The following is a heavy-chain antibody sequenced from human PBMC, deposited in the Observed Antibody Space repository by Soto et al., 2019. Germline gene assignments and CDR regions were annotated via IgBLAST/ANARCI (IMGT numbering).Heavy chain of an antibody. CDR1: GGSFSGYY. J-gene: IGHJ4*02. V-gene: IGHV4-34*01. D-gene: IGHD1-20*01. CDR3: AREVPGITGTTKDKKYYFDY. Sequence: QVQLQEWGAGLLKPSETLSLTCAVYGGSFSGYYWSWIRQPPGKGLEWIGEINHSGSTNYNPSLKSRVTISVDTSKNQFSLKLSSVTAADTAVYYCAREVPGITGTTKDKKYYFDYWGQGTLVTVSS. CDR2: INHSGST.